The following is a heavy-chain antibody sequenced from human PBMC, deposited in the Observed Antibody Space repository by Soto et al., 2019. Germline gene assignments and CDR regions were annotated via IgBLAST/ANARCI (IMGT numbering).Heavy chain of an antibody. CDR1: GYTFTSYG. Sequence: ASVKVSCKASGYTFTSYGISWVRQAPGQGLEWMGWISAYNGNTNYAQKLQGRVTMTTDTSTSTAYMELRSLRSDDTAVYCCARLRFLEWLLYGMDVWGQGTTVTVSS. V-gene: IGHV1-18*01. CDR3: ARLRFLEWLLYGMDV. D-gene: IGHD3-3*01. CDR2: ISAYNGNT. J-gene: IGHJ6*02.